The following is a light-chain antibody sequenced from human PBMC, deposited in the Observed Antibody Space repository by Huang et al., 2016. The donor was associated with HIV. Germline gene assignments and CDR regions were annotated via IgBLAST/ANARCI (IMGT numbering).Light chain of an antibody. J-gene: IGKJ1*01. CDR2: GAS. V-gene: IGKV3-15*01. Sequence: EIVMTQSPATLYVSPGERATLSCRASQSVSSNLAWYQQKPGQAPRLLVDGASTRATCIPARFGGSGSGTEFTLTISSLQSEDFAVYYCQQYNNWLTWTFGQGTKVEIK. CDR3: QQYNNWLTWT. CDR1: QSVSSN.